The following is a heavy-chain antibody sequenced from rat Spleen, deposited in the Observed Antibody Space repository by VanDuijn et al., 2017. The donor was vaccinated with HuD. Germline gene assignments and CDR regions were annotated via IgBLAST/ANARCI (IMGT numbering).Heavy chain of an antibody. CDR3: AKYSSSIYAYYWYFDL. CDR1: GYSITSNY. Sequence: QLQESGPGLVKPSQSLSLTCSVTGYSITSNYWGWIRKFPGNKMEWMGYISYSGNTNYNPSLKSRISITRGTSKNQFFLQLNSVTTEDTATYYCAKYSSSIYAYYWYFDLWGPGTMVTVSS. V-gene: IGHV3-1*01. J-gene: IGHJ1*01. D-gene: IGHD1-2*01. CDR2: ISYSGNT.